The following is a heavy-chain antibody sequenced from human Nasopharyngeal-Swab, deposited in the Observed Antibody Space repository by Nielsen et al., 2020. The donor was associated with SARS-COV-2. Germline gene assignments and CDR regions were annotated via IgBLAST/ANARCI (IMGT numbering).Heavy chain of an antibody. CDR2: MNPNSGNT. J-gene: IGHJ6*02. CDR3: ARSWGYYDSSGYYFAYYYYYYGMDV. D-gene: IGHD3-22*01. CDR1: GYTFTSYD. Sequence: ASVKVSCKASGYTFTSYDINWVRQATGQRLEWMGWMNPNSGNTGYAQKFQSRVTMTRNTSISTAYMELSSLRSEDTAVYYCARSWGYYDSSGYYFAYYYYYYGMDVWGQGTTVTVSS. V-gene: IGHV1-8*01.